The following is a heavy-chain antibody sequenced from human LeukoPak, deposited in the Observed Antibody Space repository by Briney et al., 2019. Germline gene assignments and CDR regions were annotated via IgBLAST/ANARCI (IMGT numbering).Heavy chain of an antibody. Sequence: SETLSLTCTVSGDSISNYYWRWIPQPPGKGLEWVGYIYYSGSTNYNTSLKSRITISVDKSKKQFSLKLSAVTAADRAVYYCAIERAGWGDYSYDYMDVWGKGNTVTVSS. CDR3: AIERAGWGDYSYDYMDV. D-gene: IGHD3-16*01. CDR2: IYYSGST. J-gene: IGHJ6*03. CDR1: GDSISNYY. V-gene: IGHV4-59*01.